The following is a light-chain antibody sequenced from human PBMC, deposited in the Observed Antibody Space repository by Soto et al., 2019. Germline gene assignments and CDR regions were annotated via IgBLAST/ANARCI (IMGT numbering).Light chain of an antibody. Sequence: EIVSTQSPGTLSLSPGERATLSCRASQSVSSSYLAWYQQKPGQAPRLLIYGASSRATGIPDRFSGSGSGTDFDLTISRLEPEDFAVYYCQQDGSSPTFGGGTNVEIK. V-gene: IGKV3-20*01. CDR1: QSVSSSY. J-gene: IGKJ4*01. CDR3: QQDGSSPT. CDR2: GAS.